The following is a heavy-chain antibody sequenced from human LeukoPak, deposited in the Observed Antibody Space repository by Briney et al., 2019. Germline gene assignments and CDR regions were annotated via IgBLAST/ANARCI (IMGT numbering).Heavy chain of an antibody. Sequence: KSSETLSLTCTVSGGSISSYYWSWIRQPPGKGLEWIGNIYHSGSTYYNPSLKSRVTISVDTSKNQFSLKLSSVTAADTAVYYCARGIYCSSTSCYTSGPRAYYYYYMDVWGKGTTVTISS. CDR1: GGSISSYY. V-gene: IGHV4-59*12. J-gene: IGHJ6*03. CDR3: ARGIYCSSTSCYTSGPRAYYYYYMDV. D-gene: IGHD2-2*02. CDR2: IYHSGST.